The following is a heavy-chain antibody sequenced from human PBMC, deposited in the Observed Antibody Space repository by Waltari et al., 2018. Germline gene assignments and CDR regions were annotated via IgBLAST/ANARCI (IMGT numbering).Heavy chain of an antibody. V-gene: IGHV4-39*01. Sequence: QLQLQESGPGLVKPSETPSPTCTVSGGSISSSSYHWGWIRQPPGKGREGTGRIYYSVDPYYNPSLKSRVTRSVNTAENQFSLKLSYVTAADRAVNDGATQLLGISKKELSPKWGFDHWGQGTLVTVSS. J-gene: IGHJ4*01. CDR1: GGSISSSSYH. D-gene: IGHD1-26*01. CDR2: IYYSVDP. CDR3: ATQLLGISKKELSPKWGFDH.